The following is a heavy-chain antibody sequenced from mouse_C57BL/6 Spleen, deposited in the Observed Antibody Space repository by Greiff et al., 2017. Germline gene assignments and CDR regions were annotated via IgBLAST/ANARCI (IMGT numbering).Heavy chain of an antibody. Sequence: QVQLQQSGAELVKPGASVKISCKASGYAFSSYWMNWVKQRPGKGLEWIGQIYPGDGDTNYNGKFKGKATLTEDKSSSTAYMQLSSLTSEDSAVYFCARRSSIYYAMDYWGQGTSVTVSS. D-gene: IGHD1-1*01. J-gene: IGHJ4*01. CDR1: GYAFSSYW. CDR2: IYPGDGDT. V-gene: IGHV1-80*01. CDR3: ARRSSIYYAMDY.